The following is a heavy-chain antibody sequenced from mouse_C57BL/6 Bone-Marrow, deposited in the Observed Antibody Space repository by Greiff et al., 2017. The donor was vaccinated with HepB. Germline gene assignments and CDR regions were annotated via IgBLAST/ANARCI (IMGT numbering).Heavy chain of an antibody. CDR1: GYTFTDYE. D-gene: IGHD2-5*01. Sequence: QVQLQQSGAELVRPGASVTLSCKASGYTFTDYEMHWVKQTPVHGLEWIGAIDPETGGTAYNQKFKGTAILTADKSSSTAYMELRSLTSEDSAVYYCTRRSNYLAWFADWGQGTRVTVSA. J-gene: IGHJ3*01. V-gene: IGHV1-15*01. CDR3: TRRSNYLAWFAD. CDR2: IDPETGGT.